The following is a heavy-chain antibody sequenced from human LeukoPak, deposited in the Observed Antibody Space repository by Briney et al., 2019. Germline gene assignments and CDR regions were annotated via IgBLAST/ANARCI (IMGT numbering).Heavy chain of an antibody. CDR3: ARGGSIAARPYYYYGMDV. J-gene: IGHJ6*02. CDR1: GFTFSSYW. CDR2: IKSDGSST. D-gene: IGHD6-6*01. Sequence: GGSLRLSCAASGFTFSSYWMHWVRQAPGKGLVWVSRIKSDGSSTSYADSVKGRFTISRDNAKNTLYLQMNSLRVEDTAVYYCARGGSIAARPYYYYGMDVWGQGTTVTVSS. V-gene: IGHV3-74*01.